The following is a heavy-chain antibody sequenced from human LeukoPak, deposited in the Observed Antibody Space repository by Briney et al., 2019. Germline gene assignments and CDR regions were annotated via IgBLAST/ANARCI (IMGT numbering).Heavy chain of an antibody. CDR3: ARPRVVATRSYYFDY. V-gene: IGHV5-51*01. CDR2: IYPGDSDT. D-gene: IGHD5-12*01. CDR1: GHSFTSYW. J-gene: IGHJ4*02. Sequence: GESLKISCKGSGHSFTSYWFGWVRQMPGKGLEWMGIIYPGDSDTRYSPSFQGQVTISADKSISTAYLQWSSLKASDTAMYYCARPRVVATRSYYFDYWGQGTLVTVSS.